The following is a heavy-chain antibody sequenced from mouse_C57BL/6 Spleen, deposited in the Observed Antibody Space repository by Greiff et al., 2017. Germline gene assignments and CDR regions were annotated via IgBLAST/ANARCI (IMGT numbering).Heavy chain of an antibody. V-gene: IGHV1-54*01. J-gene: IGHJ3*01. CDR3: ARKGDSC. Sequence: QVQLQQSGAELVRPGTSVKVSCKASGYAFTNYLIEWVKQRPGQGLEWIGVINPGSGGTNYNEKFKGKATLTADKSSSTAYMQLSSLTSEDSAVYFCARKGDSCWGQGTLVTVSA. CDR2: INPGSGGT. CDR1: GYAFTNYL. D-gene: IGHD3-3*01.